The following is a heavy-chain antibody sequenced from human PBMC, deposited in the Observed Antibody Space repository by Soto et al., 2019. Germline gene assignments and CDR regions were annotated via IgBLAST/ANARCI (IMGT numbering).Heavy chain of an antibody. CDR2: ISSSSSYI. D-gene: IGHD3-3*01. J-gene: IGHJ4*02. CDR3: ARSRFFGVAYYYPDPFDY. Sequence: PGGSLRLSCAASGFTFSSYSMNWVRQAPGKGLEWVSSISSSSSYIYYADSVKGRFTISRDNAKNSLYLQMNSLRAEDTAVYYCARSRFFGVAYYYPDPFDYWGQGTLVTVS. V-gene: IGHV3-21*01. CDR1: GFTFSSYS.